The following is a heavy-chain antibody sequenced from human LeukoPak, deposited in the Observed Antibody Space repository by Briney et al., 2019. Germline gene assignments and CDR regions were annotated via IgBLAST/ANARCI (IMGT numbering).Heavy chain of an antibody. J-gene: IGHJ4*02. CDR2: MNPNSVNT. Sequence: ASVKVSCKPSRYTFTSYDINWVRQSTGQGREWRGWMNPNSVNTGYAQKFQGRVTITRNTSISTAYMELSSLRSEDTAGYYCARGIGILTGLRFYYFDYWGQGTLVTVSS. V-gene: IGHV1-8*03. CDR3: ARGIGILTGLRFYYFDY. CDR1: RYTFTSYD. D-gene: IGHD3-9*01.